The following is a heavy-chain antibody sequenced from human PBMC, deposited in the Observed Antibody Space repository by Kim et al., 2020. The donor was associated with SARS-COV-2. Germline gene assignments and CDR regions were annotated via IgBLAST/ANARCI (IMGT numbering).Heavy chain of an antibody. V-gene: IGHV4-34*01. CDR1: GGPFSGYY. D-gene: IGHD4-4*01. CDR2: INQSEGT. J-gene: IGHJ6*02. Sequence: SETLSLTCGVYGGPFSGYYWTWIRQAPGKGLEWIGEINQSEGTNYHPSLKSRVTMSADTSKKQFSLNLTSVTAADTAVYFCGRGRRLQGYGVDVWAQGTAVTVSS. CDR3: GRGRRLQGYGVDV.